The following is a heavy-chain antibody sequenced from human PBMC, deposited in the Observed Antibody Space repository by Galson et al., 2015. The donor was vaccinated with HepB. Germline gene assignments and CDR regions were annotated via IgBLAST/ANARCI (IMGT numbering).Heavy chain of an antibody. V-gene: IGHV3-74*01. Sequence: SLRLSCAASGFTFSSYWLHWVRHAPGKGLVWVSGIDSGGTDTRYADSVKGRFTISRDNAQNTLYLQMNSLRAEDTAVYYCARDFSLYSAWGQGTLVTVSS. CDR2: IDSGGTDT. CDR1: GFTFSSYW. J-gene: IGHJ5*02. CDR3: ARDFSLYSA. D-gene: IGHD2-15*01.